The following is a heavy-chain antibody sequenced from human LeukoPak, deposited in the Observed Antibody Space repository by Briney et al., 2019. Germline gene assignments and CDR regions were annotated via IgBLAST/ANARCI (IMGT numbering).Heavy chain of an antibody. J-gene: IGHJ4*02. V-gene: IGHV3-23*01. Sequence: GESLRLSCAASGFTFSLYAMSWVRQAPGKGLEWVAAISSSGDTTYYADSMRGRFSISRDNSKSMLYLEMSSLRADDTAVYYCAKVAARRDYEAYFEYWGQGTQVTVSS. CDR1: GFTFSLYA. CDR3: AKVAARRDYEAYFEY. CDR2: ISSSGDTT. D-gene: IGHD5-24*01.